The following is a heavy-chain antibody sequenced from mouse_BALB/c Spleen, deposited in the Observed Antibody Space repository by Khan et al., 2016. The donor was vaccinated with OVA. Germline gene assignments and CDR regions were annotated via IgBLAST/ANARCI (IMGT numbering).Heavy chain of an antibody. CDR1: GFSLTNYG. J-gene: IGHJ4*01. Sequence: VELVESGPGLVAPSQSLSITCTISGFSLTNYGVHWVRQPPGKGLEWLVVIWNDGNTAYNSALKSRLTISKDNSKSQVFLKMNGLQTDDTAMYFCARQPYYHYNIMDYWGQGTSVTVSS. V-gene: IGHV2-6-1*01. D-gene: IGHD2-10*01. CDR3: ARQPYYHYNIMDY. CDR2: IWNDGNT.